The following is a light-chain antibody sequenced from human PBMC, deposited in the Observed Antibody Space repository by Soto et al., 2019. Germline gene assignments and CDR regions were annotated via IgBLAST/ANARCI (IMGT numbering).Light chain of an antibody. CDR2: GAS. Sequence: EIALTQSPGTLSLSPGDRATLSCGASQSVSSSYLAWYQQKPGQAPRLLIYGASSRATGIPDRFSGSGSGTDFTLTISRLEPEDFAVYYCHQYGSSPRTFGQGSKVDIK. CDR3: HQYGSSPRT. J-gene: IGKJ1*01. CDR1: QSVSSSY. V-gene: IGKV3-20*01.